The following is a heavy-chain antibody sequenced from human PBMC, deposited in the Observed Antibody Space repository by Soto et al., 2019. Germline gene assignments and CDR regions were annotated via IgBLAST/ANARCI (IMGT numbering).Heavy chain of an antibody. CDR2: INHSGST. CDR3: ARGRAFDI. Sequence: SETLSLTCAVYGGSFSGYYWSWIRQPPGKGLEWIGKINHSGSTNYNPSLKSRVTISVDTSKNQFSLKLSSVTAADTAVYYCARGRAFDIWGQGTMVTVSS. CDR1: GGSFSGYY. J-gene: IGHJ3*02. V-gene: IGHV4-34*01.